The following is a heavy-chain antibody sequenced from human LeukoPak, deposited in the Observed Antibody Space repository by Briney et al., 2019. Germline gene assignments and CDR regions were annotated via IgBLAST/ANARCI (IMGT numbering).Heavy chain of an antibody. V-gene: IGHV1-8*01. J-gene: IGHJ4*02. CDR1: GYTFTSYD. CDR3: ATLGRDGYNFPFDY. CDR2: MNPNSGNT. Sequence: ASVKVSCKASGYTFTSYDINWVRQATGQGLEWMGWMNPNSGNTGYAQKFQGRVTMTEDTSTDTAYMELSSLRSEDTAVYYCATLGRDGYNFPFDYWGQGTLVTVSS. D-gene: IGHD5-24*01.